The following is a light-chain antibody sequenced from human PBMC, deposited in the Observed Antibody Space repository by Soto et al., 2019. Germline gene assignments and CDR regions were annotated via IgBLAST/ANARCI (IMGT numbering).Light chain of an antibody. CDR2: LPS. J-gene: IGKJ4*01. CDR1: QSVLYSSNNKNF. V-gene: IGKV4-1*01. CDR3: QQYHSSPLT. Sequence: DIVMTQSPDSLAVSLGERATINCKSSQSVLYSSNNKNFLAWYQQKPGHPPKLLFYLPSTRESGVPDRFSGSGAGTDFTLTISSLQAEDVAVYYCQQYHSSPLTFGGGTRVEIK.